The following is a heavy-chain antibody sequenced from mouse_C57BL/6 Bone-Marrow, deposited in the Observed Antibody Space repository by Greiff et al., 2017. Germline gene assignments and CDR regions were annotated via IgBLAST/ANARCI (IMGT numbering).Heavy chain of an antibody. CDR3: IYYGYDEIDY. D-gene: IGHD2-2*01. CDR2: IYPGDGDT. Sequence: VQLQQSGPELVKPGASVKISCKASGYAFSSSWMNWVKQRPGKGLEWIGRIYPGDGDTNYNGKFKGKATLTADKSSSTAYMQLSSLTSEDSAAYFCIYYGYDEIDYWGQGTTLTVSS. V-gene: IGHV1-82*01. CDR1: GYAFSSSW. J-gene: IGHJ2*01.